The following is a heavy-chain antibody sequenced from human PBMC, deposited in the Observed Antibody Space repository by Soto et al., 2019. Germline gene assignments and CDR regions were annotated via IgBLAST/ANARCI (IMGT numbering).Heavy chain of an antibody. D-gene: IGHD6-13*01. CDR3: ARVSSWSCFDY. CDR1: GYTFTSYY. CDR2: INPSGGST. Sequence: QVQLVQSGAEVKKPGASVKVSCKASGYTFTSYYMHWVRQAPGQGLEWMGIINPSGGSTSYAQKFRGRXTXTXXTSASTVYMELSSLRSKDTAVYYCARVSSWSCFDYWGQGTLVTVSS. J-gene: IGHJ4*02. V-gene: IGHV1-46*01.